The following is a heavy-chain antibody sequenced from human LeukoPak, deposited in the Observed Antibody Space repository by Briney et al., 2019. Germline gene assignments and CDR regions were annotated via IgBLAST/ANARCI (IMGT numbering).Heavy chain of an antibody. CDR2: IIPIFGTA. V-gene: IGHV1-69*13. Sequence: SVKVSCKASGGTFSSYAISWVRQAPGQGLEWMGGIIPIFGTANYAQKFQGRVTITADESTSTAYMELSRLRSDDTAVYYCARTLSTMVRGLGDDWGQGTLVTVSS. CDR1: GGTFSSYA. D-gene: IGHD3-10*01. CDR3: ARTLSTMVRGLGDD. J-gene: IGHJ4*02.